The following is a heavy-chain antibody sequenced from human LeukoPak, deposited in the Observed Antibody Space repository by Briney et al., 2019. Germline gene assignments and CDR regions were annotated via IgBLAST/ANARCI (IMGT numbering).Heavy chain of an antibody. CDR3: AKDVSQGRLLSAAAATTAFDY. D-gene: IGHD6-13*01. CDR1: GFTFSSYG. V-gene: IGHV3-23*01. CDR2: ISGSGGST. Sequence: GRSLRLSCAASGFTFSSYGMSWVRQAPGKGLEWVSAISGSGGSTYYADSVKGRFTISRDNSKNTLYLQMNSLRAEDTALYYCAKDVSQGRLLSAAAATTAFDYWGQGTLVTVSS. J-gene: IGHJ4*02.